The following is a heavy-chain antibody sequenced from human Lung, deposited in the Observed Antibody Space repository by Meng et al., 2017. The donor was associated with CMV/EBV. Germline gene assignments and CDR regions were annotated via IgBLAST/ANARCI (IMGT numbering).Heavy chain of an antibody. CDR1: GDTFSSYT. V-gene: IGHV1-69*12. D-gene: IGHD3-22*01. Sequence: QVQRGKLGAEMKKPGYSVKGSCKASGDTFSSYTFSWARQAPGQGLEWMGGIIPIFGEAKYAQKFQGRVTIIADESTSTVYMDLRRLRSEDTAMYYCARHPSSDSSGYYNEEPSWGQGTLVTVSS. CDR3: ARHPSSDSSGYYNEEPS. J-gene: IGHJ4*02. CDR2: IIPIFGEA.